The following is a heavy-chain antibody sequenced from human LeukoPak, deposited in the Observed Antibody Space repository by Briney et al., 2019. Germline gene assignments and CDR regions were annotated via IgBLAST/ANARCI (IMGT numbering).Heavy chain of an antibody. CDR3: ARGRDRPY. J-gene: IGHJ4*02. Sequence: GGSLRLSCAASGFTVSSNYMSWVRQAPGKGLEWVANIKQDGSEKYYVDSVKGRFTISRDNAKNSLYLQMNSLRAEDTAVYYCARGRDRPYWGQGTLVTVSS. CDR1: GFTVSSNY. V-gene: IGHV3-7*01. CDR2: IKQDGSEK.